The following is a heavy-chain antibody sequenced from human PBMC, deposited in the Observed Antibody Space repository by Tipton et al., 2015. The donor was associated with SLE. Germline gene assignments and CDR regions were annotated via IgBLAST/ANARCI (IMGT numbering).Heavy chain of an antibody. V-gene: IGHV4-39*07. Sequence: TLSLTCTVSGGSVSSTGSYWGWIRQAPGKGLEWIGTIHHSGITYYNPSLKSRVTISVDTSKNQFSLKVRSVTAADTAVYYCAREYSGYDYRTFDHWGQGTLVTVSS. CDR3: AREYSGYDYRTFDH. J-gene: IGHJ4*02. CDR2: IHHSGIT. D-gene: IGHD5-12*01. CDR1: GGSVSSTGSY.